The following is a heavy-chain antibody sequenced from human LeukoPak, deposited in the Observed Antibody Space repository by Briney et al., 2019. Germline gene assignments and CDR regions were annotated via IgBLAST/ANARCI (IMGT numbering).Heavy chain of an antibody. Sequence: GGSLRLSCAASGFRFNTFWMSWVRQFPGKGLEWVANINQDGTEKYYVDSVKGRFTISRDNAKNSLYLQMNSLRVEDTAIYYCVKVAKYYYGSETYYFFEHWGQGTPVTASS. J-gene: IGHJ4*02. CDR3: VKVAKYYYGSETYYFFEH. CDR1: GFRFNTFW. CDR2: INQDGTEK. V-gene: IGHV3-7*01. D-gene: IGHD3-10*01.